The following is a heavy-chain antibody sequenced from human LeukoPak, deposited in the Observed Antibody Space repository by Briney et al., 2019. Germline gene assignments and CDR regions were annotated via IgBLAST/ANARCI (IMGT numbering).Heavy chain of an antibody. J-gene: IGHJ4*02. V-gene: IGHV1-46*01. CDR3: ATDRYCSGGSCYARVGDY. Sequence: ASVTVSCTASGYTFTIYYMHWVRQAPGQGLEWMGVINPSGGSTSYAQKFQGRVTMTRDTSTSTVYMELSSLRSEDTAVYYCATDRYCSGGSCYARVGDYWGQGTLVTVSS. CDR2: INPSGGST. D-gene: IGHD2-15*01. CDR1: GYTFTIYY.